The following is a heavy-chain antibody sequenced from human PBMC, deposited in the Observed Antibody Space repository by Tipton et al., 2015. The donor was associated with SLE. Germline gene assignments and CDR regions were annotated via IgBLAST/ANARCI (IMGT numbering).Heavy chain of an antibody. V-gene: IGHV4-59*11. J-gene: IGHJ6*04. CDR3: AREGYGGKNVDV. D-gene: IGHD4-23*01. CDR1: GGSISSHY. Sequence: TLSLTCTVSGGSISSHYWSWIRQPPGKGLEWIGYIYNTGSTNYNPSLKSRVTISVDTSKNQFSLKLSSVTAADTSVYYCAREGYGGKNVDVWGKGTTVTVSS. CDR2: IYNTGST.